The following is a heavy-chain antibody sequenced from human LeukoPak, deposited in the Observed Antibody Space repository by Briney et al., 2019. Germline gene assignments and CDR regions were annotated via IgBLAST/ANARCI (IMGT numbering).Heavy chain of an antibody. CDR2: IYHSGRT. Sequence: PSETLSLTCAVSGYSISSGYYWGWIRQPPGRGLEWIGSIYHSGRTYYNPSLKSRVTISVDTSKNQFSLKLRSVTAADTAVYYCAEVERRNYWGQGTLVTVSS. D-gene: IGHD1-1*01. V-gene: IGHV4-38-2*01. J-gene: IGHJ4*02. CDR3: AEVERRNY. CDR1: GYSISSGYY.